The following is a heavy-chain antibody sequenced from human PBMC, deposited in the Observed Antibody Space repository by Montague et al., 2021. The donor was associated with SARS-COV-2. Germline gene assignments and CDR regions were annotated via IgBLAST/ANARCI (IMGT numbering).Heavy chain of an antibody. CDR1: FGSISTYY. V-gene: IGHV4-59*01. CDR2: IFYNGST. D-gene: IGHD2-21*01. Sequence: SETLSLTCTVSFGSISTYYWSWIRQPPGKGLEWIGFIFYNGSTKYNPSLKRRASISLDTSKNQFSLKLSSVTAADTAVYYCARQDAWTYCGDECYRGWFDSWDQGSLVTVSS. J-gene: IGHJ5*01. CDR3: ARQDAWTYCGDECYRGWFDS.